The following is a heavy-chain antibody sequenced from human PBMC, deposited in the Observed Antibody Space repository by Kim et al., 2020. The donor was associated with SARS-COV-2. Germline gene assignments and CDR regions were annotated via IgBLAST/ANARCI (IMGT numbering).Heavy chain of an antibody. Sequence: SETLSLTCTVSGGSISRYYWSWIRQPPGKGLEWIGYIYYSGSTNYNPSLKSRVTISVDTSNNQFSLKLSSVTAADTAVYYGVRRRISGTNGGFDNWGQGTLGTVSS. V-gene: IGHV4-59*01. CDR1: GGSISRYY. CDR3: VRRRISGTNGGFDN. D-gene: IGHD1-26*01. CDR2: IYYSGST. J-gene: IGHJ4*02.